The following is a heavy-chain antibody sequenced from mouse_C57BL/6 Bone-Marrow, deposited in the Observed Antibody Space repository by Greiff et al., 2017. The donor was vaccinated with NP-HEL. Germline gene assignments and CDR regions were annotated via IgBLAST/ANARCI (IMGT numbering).Heavy chain of an antibody. D-gene: IGHD2-4*01. CDR2: ISSGSGTI. CDR3: ARGRIKGIMDY. CDR1: GFTFSDYG. Sequence: EVMLVESGGGLVKPGGSLKLSCAASGFTFSDYGMHWVRQAPEKGLEWVAYISSGSGTIYYADTVKGRFTISRDNAKTTLFLQMTSLRSEDTAMYYCARGRIKGIMDYWGQGTSLTVSS. V-gene: IGHV5-17*01. J-gene: IGHJ4*01.